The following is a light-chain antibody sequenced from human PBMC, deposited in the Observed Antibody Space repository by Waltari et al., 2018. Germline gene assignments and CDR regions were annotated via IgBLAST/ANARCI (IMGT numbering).Light chain of an antibody. V-gene: IGKV1-39*01. CDR1: ESIGNR. J-gene: IGKJ1*01. CDR2: AAS. Sequence: DIQLTQSPSSLSASVGDRVPITCRASESIGNRLNWYQQRPGKAPKLLIYAASTLQSGVPSRFTGSRSGTDFTLTIGSLQPEDFATYYCQQSYTTPRTYKNPRTFGQGTQVEIK. CDR3: QQSYTTPRTYKNPRT.